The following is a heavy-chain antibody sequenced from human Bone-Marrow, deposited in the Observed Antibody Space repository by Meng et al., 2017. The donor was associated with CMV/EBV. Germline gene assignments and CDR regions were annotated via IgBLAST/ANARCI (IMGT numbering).Heavy chain of an antibody. CDR1: GFTFSDYY. CDR2: ISSSSSTI. CDR3: ARDWLSDIVVVPAAIFDY. J-gene: IGHJ4*02. V-gene: IGHV3-11*04. D-gene: IGHD2-2*01. Sequence: GESLKISCAASGFTFSDYYMSWVRQAPGKGLEWVSYISSSSSTIYYADSVKGRFTISRDNAKNSLYLQMNSLRAEDTAVYYCARDWLSDIVVVPAAIFDYWGQGTLVTVSS.